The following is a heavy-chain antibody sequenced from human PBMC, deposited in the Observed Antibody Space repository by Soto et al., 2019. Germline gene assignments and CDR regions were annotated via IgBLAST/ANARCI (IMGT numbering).Heavy chain of an antibody. Sequence: GGSLRLSCAASGFTFSSYAMHWVLQAPGKGLEWVAVISYDGSNKYYADSVKGRFTISRDNSKNTLYLQMNSLRAEDTAVYYCARDRRGIAAAGTYYYYGMDVWGQGTTVTVSS. J-gene: IGHJ6*02. D-gene: IGHD6-13*01. V-gene: IGHV3-30-3*01. CDR1: GFTFSSYA. CDR2: ISYDGSNK. CDR3: ARDRRGIAAAGTYYYYGMDV.